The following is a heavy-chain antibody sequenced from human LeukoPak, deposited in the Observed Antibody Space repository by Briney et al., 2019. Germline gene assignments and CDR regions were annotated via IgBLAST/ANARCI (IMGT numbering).Heavy chain of an antibody. J-gene: IGHJ4*02. CDR1: GFTFNSYA. D-gene: IGHD3-22*01. V-gene: IGHV3-33*01. CDR2: LWYDGSKK. CDR3: ARDERGYYYSGALFGAIGF. Sequence: GGSLRLSCAASGFTFNSYAMHWVRQAPGKGLEWVAFLWYDGSKKYYADSVKGRFTASRDNSKNTVYLQMNSLRAEDTAVYYCARDERGYYYSGALFGAIGFWGQGTPVTVSS.